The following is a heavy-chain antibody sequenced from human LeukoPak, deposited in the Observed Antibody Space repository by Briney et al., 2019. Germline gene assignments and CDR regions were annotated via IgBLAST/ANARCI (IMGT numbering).Heavy chain of an antibody. CDR3: AREVVLGASAFDI. CDR2: IYYSGST. V-gene: IGHV4-31*03. D-gene: IGHD2-2*01. Sequence: SETLSLTCTVSGGSISSGGYYWSWIRQHPGKGLEWIGYIYYSGSTYYNPSLKSRVTISVDTSKNQFSLKLSSVTAADTAVYCYAREVVLGASAFDIWGQGTMVTVSS. J-gene: IGHJ3*02. CDR1: GGSISSGGYY.